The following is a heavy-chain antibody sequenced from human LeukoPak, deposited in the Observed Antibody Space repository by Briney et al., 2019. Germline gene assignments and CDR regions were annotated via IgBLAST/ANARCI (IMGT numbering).Heavy chain of an antibody. CDR1: SFSFSTYG. CDR3: AGWYYDSSGIRC. J-gene: IGHJ4*02. V-gene: IGHV3-30*02. CDR2: IRYDGSNK. Sequence: GGALRCAXAAFSFSFSTYGIPCVPQTPVRGLAWVRFIRYDGSNKYYADSVKGRFTISRDNSKNTLYLQMNSLRAEDTAVYSCAGWYYDSSGIRCWGQGTLVTVSS. D-gene: IGHD3-22*01.